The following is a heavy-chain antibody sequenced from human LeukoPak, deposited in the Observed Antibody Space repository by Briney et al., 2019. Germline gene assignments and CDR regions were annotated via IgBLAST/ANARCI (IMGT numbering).Heavy chain of an antibody. V-gene: IGHV3-33*06. CDR1: GFTFSSYG. J-gene: IGHJ4*02. CDR2: IWYDGSNK. Sequence: GRSLRLSCAASGFTFSSYGMHWVRQAPGKGLEWVAVIWYDGSNKYYADSVKGRFTISRDNSKDTLYLQMNSLRAEDTAVYYCAKDHQSGSLLDFDYWGQGTLVTVSS. CDR3: AKDHQSGSLLDFDY. D-gene: IGHD1-26*01.